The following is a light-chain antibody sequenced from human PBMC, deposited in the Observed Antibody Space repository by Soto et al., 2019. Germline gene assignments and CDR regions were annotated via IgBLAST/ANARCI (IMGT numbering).Light chain of an antibody. J-gene: IGLJ1*01. V-gene: IGLV2-8*01. CDR2: EVT. Sequence: QSALTQPPSASGAPGQSVTISCTGTSSGVGAYNYVSWYQQHPGKAPKLLIYEVTKRPSGVPDRLSGSKSGNTAALTVSGLQADDEAEYYCCPNAGSHYYVFGTGTKLTVL. CDR1: SSGVGAYNY. CDR3: CPNAGSHYYV.